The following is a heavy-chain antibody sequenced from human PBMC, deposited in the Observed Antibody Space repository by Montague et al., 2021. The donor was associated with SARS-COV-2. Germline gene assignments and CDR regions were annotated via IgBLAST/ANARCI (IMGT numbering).Heavy chain of an antibody. J-gene: IGHJ4*02. V-gene: IGHV4-38-2*01. CDR1: GYSISIGYC. Sequence: SETLSLTCAVSGYSISIGYCWSWKRQTPGKGLEWVGGIPYMGKTYYSPSLKSLLTISLDSSKNQFSLQARSVTAADTAVYYCVRVLESRVRDYWGQGTLVTVSS. CDR2: IPYMGKT. D-gene: IGHD3-3*01. CDR3: VRVLESRVRDY.